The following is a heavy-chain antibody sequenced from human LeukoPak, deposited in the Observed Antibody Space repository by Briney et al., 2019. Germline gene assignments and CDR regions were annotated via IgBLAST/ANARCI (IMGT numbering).Heavy chain of an antibody. CDR3: ARNGRGRNYGSNAYLPDY. V-gene: IGHV4-34*01. CDR1: GGSFSGYY. CDR2: INHSGST. D-gene: IGHD3-22*01. J-gene: IGHJ4*02. Sequence: KPSETLSLTCAVYGGSFSGYYWSWIRQPPGKGLEWIGEINHSGSTNYNPSLKSRVTISVDTSKNQFSLKLSSVTAADTAVYYCARNGRGRNYGSNAYLPDYWGQGTLVTVSS.